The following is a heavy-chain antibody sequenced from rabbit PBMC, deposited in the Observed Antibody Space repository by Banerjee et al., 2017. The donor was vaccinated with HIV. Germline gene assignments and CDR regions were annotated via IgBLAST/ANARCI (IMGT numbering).Heavy chain of an antibody. V-gene: IGHV1S45*01. J-gene: IGHJ4*01. D-gene: IGHD1-1*01. Sequence: QEQLVEYGGDLVKPGASLTLTCTASGFSFSSGYDMCWVRQAPGKGLEWIGYIDPVFGSTYYASWVNGRFTISSHNAQNTLYLQMNSLTAADTATYFCARRGVGYNLWGQGTLVTVS. CDR2: IDPVFGST. CDR3: ARRGVGYNL. CDR1: GFSFSSGYD.